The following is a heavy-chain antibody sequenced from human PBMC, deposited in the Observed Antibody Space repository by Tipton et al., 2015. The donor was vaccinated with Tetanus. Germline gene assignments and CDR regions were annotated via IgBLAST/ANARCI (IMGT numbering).Heavy chain of an antibody. CDR1: GFTFKDYA. V-gene: IGHV3-9*01. Sequence: SLRLSCAASGFTFKDYAIHWVRQVTGRGLEWVSAISGSGGSTVYADSVRGRFTISRDNTKNSLYLQMSSLRPEDTALYYCARAPRGRDVFGVWGQGTMVTVSA. J-gene: IGHJ3*01. D-gene: IGHD3/OR15-3a*01. CDR3: ARAPRGRDVFGV. CDR2: ISGSGGST.